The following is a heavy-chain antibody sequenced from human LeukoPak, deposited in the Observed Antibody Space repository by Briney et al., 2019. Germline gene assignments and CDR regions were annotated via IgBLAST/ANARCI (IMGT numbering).Heavy chain of an antibody. D-gene: IGHD3-3*01. CDR3: ARIYDFWSGYYTRSWFDP. CDR1: GFTFSSYW. V-gene: IGHV3-7*01. J-gene: IGHJ5*02. Sequence: GGSLRLSCAASGFTFSSYWMSWVRQAPGKGLEWVANIKQDGSEKYYVDSVKGRFTISRDNAKDSLYLQMNSLRAEDTAVYYCARIYDFWSGYYTRSWFDPWGQGTLVTVSS. CDR2: IKQDGSEK.